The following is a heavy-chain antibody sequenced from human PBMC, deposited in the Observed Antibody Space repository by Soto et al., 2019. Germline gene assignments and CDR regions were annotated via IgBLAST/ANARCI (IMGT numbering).Heavy chain of an antibody. V-gene: IGHV3-23*01. CDR2: ISGSGGST. Sequence: EVQLLESGGGLVQPGGSLRLSCAASGFTFSSYAMSWVRQAPGKGMEWVSAISGSGGSTYYADSVKGRFTISSDNSKNTLYLQMNSLRAEDTAVYYCAGLRYYYDSSGIHQPSHVDYWGQGTLFTVSS. CDR1: GFTFSSYA. D-gene: IGHD3-22*01. CDR3: AGLRYYYDSSGIHQPSHVDY. J-gene: IGHJ4*02.